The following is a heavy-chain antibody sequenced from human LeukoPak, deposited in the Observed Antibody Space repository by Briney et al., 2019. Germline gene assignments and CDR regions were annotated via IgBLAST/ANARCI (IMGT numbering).Heavy chain of an antibody. CDR1: GFTFSSYS. CDR3: ARERATAIKFDY. Sequence: PGGSLRLSCAASGFTFSSYSMNWVRQAPGKGLEWVSSISSSSSYIYYADSVKGRFTISRDNAKNSLYLQMNSLRAEDTAVYYCARERATAIKFDYWGQGTLVTVSS. V-gene: IGHV3-21*01. CDR2: ISSSSSYI. D-gene: IGHD2-21*02. J-gene: IGHJ4*02.